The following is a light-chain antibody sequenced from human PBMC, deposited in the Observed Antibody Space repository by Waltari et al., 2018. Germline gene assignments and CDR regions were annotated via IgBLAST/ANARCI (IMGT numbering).Light chain of an antibody. Sequence: DIQMTQSPSTLSASVGDSVTIPCRASQSISSWLAWYQQKPGKAPKLLIYKASSLESGVPSRFSGSGSGTEFTLTISSLQPDDFATYYCQQYNSDSRTFGQGTKVEIK. J-gene: IGKJ1*01. CDR1: QSISSW. CDR3: QQYNSDSRT. CDR2: KAS. V-gene: IGKV1-5*03.